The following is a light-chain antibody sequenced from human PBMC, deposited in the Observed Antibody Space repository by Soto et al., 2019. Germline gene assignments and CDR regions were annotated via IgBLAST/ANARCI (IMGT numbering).Light chain of an antibody. Sequence: QSALTQPPSASGSPGQSVTISCTGTGSDVGDYNYVSWYQQHPGKAPKLMIYEVSKRPSGVPDRFSGSKSGNTASLTVSGLQAEDVANYYCSSYTGSSYVFGTGTKVTVL. CDR2: EVS. V-gene: IGLV2-8*01. CDR1: GSDVGDYNY. CDR3: SSYTGSSYV. J-gene: IGLJ1*01.